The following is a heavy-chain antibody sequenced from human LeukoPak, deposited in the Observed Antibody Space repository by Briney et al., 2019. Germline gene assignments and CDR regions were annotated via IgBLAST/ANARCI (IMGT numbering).Heavy chain of an antibody. V-gene: IGHV1-2*06. CDR3: ARESSSTGVDY. CDR2: INPDSGDT. Sequence: GASVKVSCKASGYTFTGYYMHWVRQAPGQGLEWMGRINPDSGDTNYAPKFQGRVTMTRDTSISTAYMELSRLRSDDTAVYYCARESSSTGVDYWGQGTLVTVSS. D-gene: IGHD1-26*01. J-gene: IGHJ4*02. CDR1: GYTFTGYY.